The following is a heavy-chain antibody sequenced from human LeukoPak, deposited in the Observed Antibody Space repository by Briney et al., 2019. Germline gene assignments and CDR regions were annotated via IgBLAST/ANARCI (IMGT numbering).Heavy chain of an antibody. CDR3: AREGLNLVRGVIPKEAWGWFDP. J-gene: IGHJ5*02. CDR1: GGSISSDSYY. CDR2: IYTSGST. V-gene: IGHV4-61*02. D-gene: IGHD3-10*01. Sequence: SETLSLTCNVSGGSISSDSYYWNWIRQPAGKGLDWIGRIYTSGSTNYNPSLKSRVTVSVDTSKNQFSLKLSSVTAADTAVYYCAREGLNLVRGVIPKEAWGWFDPWGQGTLVTVSS.